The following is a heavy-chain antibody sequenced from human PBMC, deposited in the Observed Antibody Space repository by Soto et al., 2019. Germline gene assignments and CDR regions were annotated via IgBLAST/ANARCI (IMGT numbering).Heavy chain of an antibody. D-gene: IGHD3-22*01. Sequence: ASVKVSCKASGGTFSSYAISWVRQAPGQGLEWMGIINPSGGSTSYAQKFQGRVTMTRDTSTSTVYMELSSLRSEDTAVYYCARDRVGLRHDSSGYYPGYYYYGMDVWGQGTTVTVSS. V-gene: IGHV1-46*01. CDR2: INPSGGST. CDR1: GGTFSSYA. CDR3: ARDRVGLRHDSSGYYPGYYYYGMDV. J-gene: IGHJ6*02.